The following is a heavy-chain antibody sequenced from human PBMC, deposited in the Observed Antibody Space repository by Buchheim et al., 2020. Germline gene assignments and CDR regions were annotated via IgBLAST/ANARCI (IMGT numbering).Heavy chain of an antibody. D-gene: IGHD3-16*01. Sequence: EVQLVESGGGLVQPGGSLKLSCAASGFTFSGSAIHWVRQASGKGLEWVGRIRSKAKNYATSYSASVKGRFTISRDDSRNTAYLQMNSLKTEDTAIYYCTRDVGTNDHDWYFDLWGRGTL. V-gene: IGHV3-73*02. CDR2: IRSKAKNYAT. J-gene: IGHJ2*01. CDR1: GFTFSGSA. CDR3: TRDVGTNDHDWYFDL.